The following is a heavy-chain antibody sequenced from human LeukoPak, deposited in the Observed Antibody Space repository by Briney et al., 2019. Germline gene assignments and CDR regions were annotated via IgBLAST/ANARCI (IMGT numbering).Heavy chain of an antibody. V-gene: IGHV4-59*01. CDR2: IYYSGST. CDR3: ARGRAIAARDY. J-gene: IGHJ4*02. CDR1: GGSISSYY. Sequence: PSETLSLTCTVPGGSISSYYWSWIRQPPGKGLEWIGYIYYSGSTSYNPSLKSRVTISVDTSKNQFSLKPTSVTAADTAFYYCARGRAIAARDYWGQGTLVTVSS. D-gene: IGHD6-6*01.